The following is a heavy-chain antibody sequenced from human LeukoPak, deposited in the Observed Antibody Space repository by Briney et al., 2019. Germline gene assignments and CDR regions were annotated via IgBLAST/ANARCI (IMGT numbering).Heavy chain of an antibody. J-gene: IGHJ4*02. D-gene: IGHD5-18*01. V-gene: IGHV3-23*01. CDR2: ISGSGAST. Sequence: GGSLRLSCAASGFTFSRYAMSWVRQAPGKGLEWVSAISGSGASTYYADSVKGRFTISRANSKNTLYLQMNSLRVEDTAVYYCAKSMSGYSYGTIDYWGQGTLVTVSS. CDR1: GFTFSRYA. CDR3: AKSMSGYSYGTIDY.